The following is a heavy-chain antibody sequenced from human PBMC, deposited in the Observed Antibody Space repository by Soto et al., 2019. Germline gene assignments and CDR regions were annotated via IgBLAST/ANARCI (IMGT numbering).Heavy chain of an antibody. CDR3: ARDHYDILTGYYYWGYFDY. Sequence: PGGSLRLSWAASGCPFISYCMHWVRQAPGKGLEWVAVIWYDGSNKYYADSVKGRFTISRDNSKNTLYLQMNSLRAEDTAVYYCARDHYDILTGYYYWGYFDYWGQGTLVTVSS. J-gene: IGHJ4*02. CDR2: IWYDGSNK. CDR1: GCPFISYC. V-gene: IGHV3-33*01. D-gene: IGHD3-9*01.